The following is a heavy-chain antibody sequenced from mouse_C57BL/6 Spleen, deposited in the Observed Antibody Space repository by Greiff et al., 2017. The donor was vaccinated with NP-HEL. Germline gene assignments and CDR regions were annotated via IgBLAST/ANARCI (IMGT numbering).Heavy chain of an antibody. CDR2: IDPETGCT. V-gene: IGHV1-15*01. CDR3: TRGDGYSCY. CDR1: GYTFTDYE. D-gene: IGHD2-3*01. Sequence: QVQLQQSGAELVRPGASVTLSCKASGYTFTDYEMHWVKQTPVHGLEWIGAIDPETGCTAYNQHVQGKALLTADKSSSTAYMELRSLTSEDSAVYYCTRGDGYSCYWGQGTTLTVSS. J-gene: IGHJ2*01.